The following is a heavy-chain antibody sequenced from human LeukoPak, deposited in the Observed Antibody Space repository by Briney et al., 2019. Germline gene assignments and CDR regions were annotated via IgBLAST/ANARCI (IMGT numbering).Heavy chain of an antibody. V-gene: IGHV3-15*01. D-gene: IGHD2-2*01. CDR2: IKSKTDGGTT. CDR1: GFTFSNAW. Sequence: GGSLRLSCAASGFTFSNAWMSWVRQAPGKGLEWVGRIKSKTDGGTTDYAAPVKGRFTISRDDSKNTLYLQMNSLKTEDTAVYYCTTDFLGYDAKNFDYWGQGTLVTVSS. J-gene: IGHJ4*02. CDR3: TTDFLGYDAKNFDY.